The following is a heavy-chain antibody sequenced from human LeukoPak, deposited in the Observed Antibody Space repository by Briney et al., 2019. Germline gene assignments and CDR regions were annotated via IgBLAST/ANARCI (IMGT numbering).Heavy chain of an antibody. D-gene: IGHD4-23*01. CDR3: ARLSTVVTPIDY. CDR1: GYSFTSYW. CDR2: IYPGDSDT. J-gene: IGHJ4*01. Sequence: GESLKISCKGSGYSFTSYWIGWVRPMPGKGLEWMGIIYPGDSDTRYSPSFQAQVTISADKSISTAYLQWSSLKASDTAMHCCARLSTVVTPIDYWGHGTLVTVSS. V-gene: IGHV5-51*01.